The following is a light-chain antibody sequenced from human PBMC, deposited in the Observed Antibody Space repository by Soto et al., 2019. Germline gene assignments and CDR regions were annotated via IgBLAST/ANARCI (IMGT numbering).Light chain of an antibody. CDR1: SSDVGGYNY. Sequence: QSVLDQPASVSASPGQSITISCTGTSSDVGGYNYVSWYQHHPGKAPKLMIFDVSYRPSGVSDRFSGSKSGNTASLTISGLQAEDEADYYCTSYTVSSTLIFGTGTKVTVL. CDR2: DVS. J-gene: IGLJ1*01. CDR3: TSYTVSSTLI. V-gene: IGLV2-14*03.